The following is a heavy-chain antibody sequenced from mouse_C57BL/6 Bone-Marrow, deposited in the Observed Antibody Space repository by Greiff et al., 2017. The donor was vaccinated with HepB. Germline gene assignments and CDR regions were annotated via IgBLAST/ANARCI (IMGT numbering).Heavy chain of an antibody. CDR1: EYEFPSHD. Sequence: DVMLVESGGGLVQPGESLKLSCESNEYEFPSHDMSWDRKTPEKRLELVAAINSDGGSTYYPDTMERRFIISRDNTKKTLYLQMSSLRSEDTALYYCADGYSPYAMDYWGQGTSVTVSS. V-gene: IGHV5-2*01. D-gene: IGHD2-3*01. J-gene: IGHJ4*01. CDR2: INSDGGST. CDR3: ADGYSPYAMDY.